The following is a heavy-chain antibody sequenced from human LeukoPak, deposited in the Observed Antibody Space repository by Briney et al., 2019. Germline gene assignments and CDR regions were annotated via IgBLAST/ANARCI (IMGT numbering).Heavy chain of an antibody. D-gene: IGHD3-22*01. CDR2: MNGNGGRI. CDR1: GFTFSSYG. Sequence: GGSLRLSCAASGFTFSSYGMAWVRQAPGEGLEWVSGMNGNGGRIYYADSVKGRFTISRDNSKNTLYLQMNSLRAEDTAVYYCVKVAPSDYYDTTGYWGDHWGQGTLVTVSS. CDR3: VKVAPSDYYDTTGYWGDH. V-gene: IGHV3-23*01. J-gene: IGHJ4*02.